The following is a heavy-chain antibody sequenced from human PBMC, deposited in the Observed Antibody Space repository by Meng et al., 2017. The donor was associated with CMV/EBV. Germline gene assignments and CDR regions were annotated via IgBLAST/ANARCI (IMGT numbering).Heavy chain of an antibody. D-gene: IGHD2-2*01. J-gene: IGHJ6*02. Sequence: SETLSLTCAVYGGSFSGYYWSWIRQPPGKGLEWIGEINHSGSTNYNPSLKSRVTISVDTSKNQFSLKLSSVTAADTAVYYCARLKLGYCSSTSCYAPYYYYGMDVWGQGTTVTV. CDR1: GGSFSGYY. CDR2: INHSGST. CDR3: ARLKLGYCSSTSCYAPYYYYGMDV. V-gene: IGHV4-34*01.